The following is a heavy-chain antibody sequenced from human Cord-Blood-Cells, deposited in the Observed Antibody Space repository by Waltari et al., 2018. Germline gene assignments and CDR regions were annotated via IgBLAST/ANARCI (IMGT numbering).Heavy chain of an antibody. CDR3: ARGHYGDYWVLNP. Sequence: QVQLVQSGAEVKKPGASVKVSCKASGYTFTGSYMHWVRQAPGQGLAWMGRINPNSAGTNYAQTLQGRVTMTRDTSISKAYLELSRLRTDDTAVYYCARGHYGDYWVLNPWGQGTLVTVSS. J-gene: IGHJ5*02. D-gene: IGHD4-17*01. CDR1: GYTFTGSY. V-gene: IGHV1-2*06. CDR2: INPNSAGT.